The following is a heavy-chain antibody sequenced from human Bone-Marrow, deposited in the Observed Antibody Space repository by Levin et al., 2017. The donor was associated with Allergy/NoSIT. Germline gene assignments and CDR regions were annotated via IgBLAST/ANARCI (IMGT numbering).Heavy chain of an antibody. V-gene: IGHV3-30*04. CDR1: GFTFNNYA. D-gene: IGHD3-10*01. J-gene: IGHJ6*02. CDR3: ARSVLLWFGESFRWSHYGMDV. Sequence: AGGSLRLSCAGSGFTFNNYAMHWVRQTPGKGLEWVAVISYDGSDEYYADFVKGRFTISRDNSQNTLYLQLSNLRADDTAVYFCARSVLLWFGESFRWSHYGMDVWGQGTTVTVSS. CDR2: ISYDGSDE.